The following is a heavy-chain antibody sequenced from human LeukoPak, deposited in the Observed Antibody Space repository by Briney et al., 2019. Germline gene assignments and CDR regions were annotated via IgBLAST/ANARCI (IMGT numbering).Heavy chain of an antibody. V-gene: IGHV4-34*01. CDR3: ARDEVGAAH. CDR1: GGSFSVYY. D-gene: IGHD1-26*01. Sequence: SETLSLTCAVYGGSFSVYYWSWIRQPPGKGLEWIGEINHSGNINYNPSLKSRVTISIDTSKNQFSLKLSSVTAADTAVYYCARDEVGAAHWGQGTLDTVSS. J-gene: IGHJ4*02. CDR2: INHSGNI.